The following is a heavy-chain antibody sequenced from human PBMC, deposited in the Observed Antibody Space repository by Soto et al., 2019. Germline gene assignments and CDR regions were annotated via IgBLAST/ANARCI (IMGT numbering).Heavy chain of an antibody. CDR1: GGSISSSY. CDR3: ARDLVGYSSDWFNWFDP. D-gene: IGHD6-19*01. Sequence: PSETLSLTCTVSGGSISSSYWIWIRQPAGKGLEWIGRIYASGSTNYNPSLKSRVTMSVDTSKNQFSLKVSSVTAADTAVYYCARDLVGYSSDWFNWFDPWGQGTLVTVSS. J-gene: IGHJ5*02. CDR2: IYASGST. V-gene: IGHV4-4*07.